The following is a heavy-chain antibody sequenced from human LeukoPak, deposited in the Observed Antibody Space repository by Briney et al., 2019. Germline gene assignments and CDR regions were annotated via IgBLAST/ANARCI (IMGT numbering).Heavy chain of an antibody. CDR1: GGSFSGYY. D-gene: IGHD6-13*01. CDR3: ARVYEQQLVLFDY. Sequence: PSETLSLTCAVYGGSFSGYYWSWIRQPPGKGLEWIGEINHSGSTNYNPSLKSRVTISVDTSKNQFSLKLSSVTAADTAVYYCARVYEQQLVLFDYWGQGTLVTVSS. J-gene: IGHJ4*02. V-gene: IGHV4-34*01. CDR2: INHSGST.